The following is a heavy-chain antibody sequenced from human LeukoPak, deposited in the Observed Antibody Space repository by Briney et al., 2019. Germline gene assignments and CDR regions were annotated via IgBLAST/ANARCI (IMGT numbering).Heavy chain of an antibody. CDR3: AKDRRYSSSSGDFDY. CDR2: ISGSGGST. CDR1: GFTFSSYA. J-gene: IGHJ4*02. D-gene: IGHD6-6*01. Sequence: GGSLRLSCAASGFTFSSYAMSWVRQAPGKGLEWVSAISGSGGSTYYAGSVKGRFTISRDNSKNTLYLQMNSLRAEDTAVYYCAKDRRYSSSSGDFDYWGQGTLVTVSS. V-gene: IGHV3-23*01.